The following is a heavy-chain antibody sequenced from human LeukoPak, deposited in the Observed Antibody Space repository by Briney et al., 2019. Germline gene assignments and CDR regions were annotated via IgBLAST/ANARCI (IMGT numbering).Heavy chain of an antibody. CDR3: AGHHPRNTVDF. V-gene: IGHV4-59*08. CDR2: ISDRGSN. Sequence: SETLSLTCTVSGGSIRSYYWSWIRQPPGKGLEWIAYISDRGSNNYNPPLKSRVTISLDTSKNQFSLKLSSVTAADTAVYYCAGHHPRNTVDFWGQGTLVTVSS. CDR1: GGSIRSYY. D-gene: IGHD2/OR15-2a*01. J-gene: IGHJ4*02.